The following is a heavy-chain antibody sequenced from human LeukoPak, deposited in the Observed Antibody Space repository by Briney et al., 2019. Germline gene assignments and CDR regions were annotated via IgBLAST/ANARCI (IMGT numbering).Heavy chain of an antibody. D-gene: IGHD6-19*01. V-gene: IGHV3-11*05. CDR1: GFTFSDYY. J-gene: IGHJ4*02. CDR2: ISSTSSYI. CDR3: ARDSSGWSVDY. Sequence: GGAVRLSCAASGFTFSDYYMSWIRQAPGKGLEWVSFISSTSSYIKDADSVKGRFTISRDNAKKSLYLQMNSLRAEDTAVYYCARDSSGWSVDYWGQGTLVTVSS.